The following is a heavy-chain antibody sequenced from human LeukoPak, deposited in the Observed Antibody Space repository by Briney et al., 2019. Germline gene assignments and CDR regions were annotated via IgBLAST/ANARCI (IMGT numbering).Heavy chain of an antibody. D-gene: IGHD6-19*01. Sequence: SETLSLTCAVYGGSFSGYYWSWIRQPPGKGLEWIGEINHSGSTNYNPSLKSRVTISVDTSKSQFSLKLSSVTAADTAVYYCARLSSSGWYLRYWGQGTLVTVSS. J-gene: IGHJ4*02. CDR1: GGSFSGYY. CDR3: ARLSSSGWYLRY. V-gene: IGHV4-34*01. CDR2: INHSGST.